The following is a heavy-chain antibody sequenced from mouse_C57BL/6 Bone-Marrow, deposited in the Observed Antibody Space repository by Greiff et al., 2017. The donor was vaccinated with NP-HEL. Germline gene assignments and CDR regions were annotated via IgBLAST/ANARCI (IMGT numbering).Heavy chain of an antibody. D-gene: IGHD2-4*01. Sequence: EVKLMESGGGLVQPGGSLSLSCAASGFTFTDYYMSWVRQPPGKALEWLGFIRNKANGYTTEYSASVKGRFTISRDNSQSILYLQMNALRAEDSATYYCARSIYYDYADDPFYAMDYWGQGTSVTASS. CDR1: GFTFTDYY. J-gene: IGHJ4*01. V-gene: IGHV7-3*01. CDR2: IRNKANGYTT. CDR3: ARSIYYDYADDPFYAMDY.